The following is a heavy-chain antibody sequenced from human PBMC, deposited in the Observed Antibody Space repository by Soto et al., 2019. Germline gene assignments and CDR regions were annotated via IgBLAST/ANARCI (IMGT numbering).Heavy chain of an antibody. Sequence: GASVKVSCKASGGTFSSYAISWVRQAPGQGLEWMGGIIPIFGTANYAQKFQGRVTITADESTSTAYMELSSLRSEDTAVYYCARDRTHCSSTSCRHSAFDYWGQGTLVTVSS. CDR1: GGTFSSYA. CDR3: ARDRTHCSSTSCRHSAFDY. V-gene: IGHV1-69*13. J-gene: IGHJ4*02. CDR2: IIPIFGTA. D-gene: IGHD2-2*01.